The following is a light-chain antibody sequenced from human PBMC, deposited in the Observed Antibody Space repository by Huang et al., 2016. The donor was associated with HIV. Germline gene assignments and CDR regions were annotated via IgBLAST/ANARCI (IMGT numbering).Light chain of an antibody. CDR1: QGIGTW. CDR2: STS. Sequence: DIQLTQSPSSVSASVGDRVTITCRASQGIGTWLAWYQQKPGKAPKLLIYSTSSLQRGVPARCSGSGSVADFTLTISSLQPEDFATYYCQQANSFPYTFGQGTKLEIK. CDR3: QQANSFPYT. J-gene: IGKJ2*01. V-gene: IGKV1-12*01.